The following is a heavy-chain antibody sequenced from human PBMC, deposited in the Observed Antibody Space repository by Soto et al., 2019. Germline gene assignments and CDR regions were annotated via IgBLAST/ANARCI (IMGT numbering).Heavy chain of an antibody. CDR2: MYVDGST. J-gene: IGHJ6*02. V-gene: IGHV3-53*01. CDR3: ARRFYGMDV. CDR1: GLTVSRNY. Sequence: PGGSLRISCAASGLTVSRNYMTWVRQAPGKGPEWVSVMYVDGSTYYADSVKGRFTISRDSSTNILYLQMNSLRTEDTAVYYCARRFYGMDVWGLGTTVTVSS.